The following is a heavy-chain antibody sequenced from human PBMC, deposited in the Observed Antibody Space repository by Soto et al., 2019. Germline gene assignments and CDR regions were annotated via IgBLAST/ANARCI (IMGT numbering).Heavy chain of an antibody. Sequence: GGSLRLSCAASGFTFSSYSMHWVRQAPGKGLEWVSSISSSSSYIYYADSVKGRFTISRDNAKNSLCLQMNSLRAEDTAVYYCASGVGAKDYWGQGTLVTVS. V-gene: IGHV3-21*01. J-gene: IGHJ4*02. CDR3: ASGVGAKDY. D-gene: IGHD1-26*01. CDR2: ISSSSSYI. CDR1: GFTFSSYS.